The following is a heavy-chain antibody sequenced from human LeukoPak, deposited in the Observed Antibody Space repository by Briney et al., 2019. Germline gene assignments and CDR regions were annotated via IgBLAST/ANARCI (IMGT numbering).Heavy chain of an antibody. V-gene: IGHV3-7*03. CDR2: IKQDGSEK. Sequence: GGSLRLSCAASGFTFSNYWMSWVRQAPGKGLEWVANIKQDGSEKNYVDSVKGRFTISRDNPKNSLYLQMNSLRAEDTALYYCAKDRSYIAFDIWGQGTMVTVSS. CDR1: GFTFSNYW. J-gene: IGHJ3*02. CDR3: AKDRSYIAFDI. D-gene: IGHD1-26*01.